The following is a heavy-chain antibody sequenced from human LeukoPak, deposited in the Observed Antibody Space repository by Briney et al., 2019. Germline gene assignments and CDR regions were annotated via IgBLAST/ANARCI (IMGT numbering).Heavy chain of an antibody. CDR2: MNPNSGNT. V-gene: IGHV1-8*01. Sequence: GASVKVPCKASGYTFTSYDINWVRQATGQGLEWMGWMNPNSGNTGYAQRFQGRVTMTRNTSISTAYMELSSLRSEDTAVYYCARGGYDFWSGYSWFDPWGQGTLVTVSS. J-gene: IGHJ5*02. CDR3: ARGGYDFWSGYSWFDP. D-gene: IGHD3-3*01. CDR1: GYTFTSYD.